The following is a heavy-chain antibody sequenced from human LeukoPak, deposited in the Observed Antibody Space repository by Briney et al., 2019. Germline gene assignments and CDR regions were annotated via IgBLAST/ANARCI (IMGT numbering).Heavy chain of an antibody. CDR1: GGSISSGNYY. V-gene: IGHV4-61*01. CDR3: ARGVGSSWYYYYYYMDV. Sequence: SETLSPTCTVSGGSISSGNYYWSWTRQPPGKGLEWIGYIYYSGSTNYNPSLKSRVTISVDTSKNQFSLKLSSVTAADTAVYYCARGVGSSWYYYYYYMDVWGKGTTVTVSS. D-gene: IGHD6-13*01. CDR2: IYYSGST. J-gene: IGHJ6*03.